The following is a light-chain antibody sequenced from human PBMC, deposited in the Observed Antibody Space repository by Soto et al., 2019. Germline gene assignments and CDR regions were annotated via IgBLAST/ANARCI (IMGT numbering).Light chain of an antibody. J-gene: IGKJ5*01. CDR1: QDIRGA. V-gene: IGKV1-13*02. Sequence: QSPSSLSASVGDRVTITCRASQDIRGALAWYQQKPGKAPKILIYDVSIFESGVPSRFSGSSSGTDFTLTISSLQPGDFATYYCQQFNSYPITFGQGTRLEIK. CDR2: DVS. CDR3: QQFNSYPIT.